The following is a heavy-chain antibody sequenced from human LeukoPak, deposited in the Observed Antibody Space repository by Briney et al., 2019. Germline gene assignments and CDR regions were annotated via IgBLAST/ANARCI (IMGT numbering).Heavy chain of an antibody. Sequence: SETLSLTCTVSGDSFSSSSYYWGWIRQPPGKGLEWIGIIYYSGSTYYNPSLKSRVTISVDTSKKQFSLKLSSVTAADTAVYYCARLHRGGITMVRSHFDYWRQGALVTVSS. CDR3: ARLHRGGITMVRSHFDY. J-gene: IGHJ4*02. D-gene: IGHD3-10*01. CDR1: GDSFSSSSYY. V-gene: IGHV4-39*01. CDR2: IYYSGST.